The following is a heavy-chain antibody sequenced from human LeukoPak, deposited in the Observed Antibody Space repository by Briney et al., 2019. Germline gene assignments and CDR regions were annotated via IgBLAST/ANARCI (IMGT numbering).Heavy chain of an antibody. CDR3: ARVAAMDQIDY. CDR2: IYHSGST. Sequence: SETLSLTCTVSGYSISSGYYWGWIRQPPGKGLEWIGSIYHSGSTYYNPSLKSRVTISVDTSKNQFSLKLSSVTAADTAVYYCARVAAMDQIDYWGQGTLVTVSS. CDR1: GYSISSGYY. J-gene: IGHJ4*02. D-gene: IGHD5-18*01. V-gene: IGHV4-38-2*02.